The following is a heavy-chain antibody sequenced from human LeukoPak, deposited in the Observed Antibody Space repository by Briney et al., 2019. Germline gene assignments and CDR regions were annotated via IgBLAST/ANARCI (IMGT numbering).Heavy chain of an antibody. Sequence: PSETLSLTCTVSGGSISSSSYYWGWIRQPPGKGLEWIGSIYYSGSTYYTPSLKSRLTISVDTSKNQFSLKLNSVTAADTAVYYCARQWSSSWYFDYWGQGTLVTVSS. J-gene: IGHJ4*02. CDR1: GGSISSSSYY. CDR2: IYYSGST. V-gene: IGHV4-39*01. D-gene: IGHD6-19*01. CDR3: ARQWSSSWYFDY.